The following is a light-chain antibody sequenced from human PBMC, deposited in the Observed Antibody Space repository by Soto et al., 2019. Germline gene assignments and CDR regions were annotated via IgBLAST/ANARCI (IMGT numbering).Light chain of an antibody. CDR1: QGISSW. J-gene: IGKJ5*01. CDR3: QQFNDYPIT. V-gene: IGKV1D-12*01. Sequence: DIQLTQSPSSVSASVGDRVTITCRASQGISSWLAWYQQKLGKAPNLLIYDASTLQRGVPSRFSGSGSGTEFTLAISSLQPEDFATYYCQQFNDYPITFGQGTRLEIK. CDR2: DAS.